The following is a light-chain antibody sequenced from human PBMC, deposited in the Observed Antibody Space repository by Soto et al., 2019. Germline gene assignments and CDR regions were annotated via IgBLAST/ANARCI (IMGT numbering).Light chain of an antibody. CDR1: RSNIGSHP. J-gene: IGLJ2*01. V-gene: IGLV1-47*02. CDR3: AAWDDSLSGLV. Sequence: QSVLTQPPSASGTPGQRVTVSCSGSRSNIGSHPVHWYQQLPGTAPKLLIFNKNLRPSGVPDRFSGSKSATSASLAITGLRPEDEADYYCAAWDDSLSGLVFGRGTKLTVL. CDR2: NKN.